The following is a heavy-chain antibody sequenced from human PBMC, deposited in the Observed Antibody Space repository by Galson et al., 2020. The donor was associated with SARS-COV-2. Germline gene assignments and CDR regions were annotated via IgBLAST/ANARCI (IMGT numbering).Heavy chain of an antibody. J-gene: IGHJ6*02. V-gene: IGHV4-59*01. CDR1: DGPMSSYH. CDR2: ISYSGSA. CDR3: ARDPAPLYGDNYYYGMDV. Sequence: ETSETLSLTCSVSDGPMSSYHWSWIRQPPGKGLEWIGYISYSGSANYNPSLRSRVTISVDLSKNQFSLKVTSVTAADTAVYYCARDPAPLYGDNYYYGMDVWGRGTTVTVSS. D-gene: IGHD4-17*01.